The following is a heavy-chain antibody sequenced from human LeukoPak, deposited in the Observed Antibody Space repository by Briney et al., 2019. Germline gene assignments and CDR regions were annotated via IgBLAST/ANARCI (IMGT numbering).Heavy chain of an antibody. Sequence: ASVKVSCKASGYTFTSYDINWVRQATGQGLEWMGWISAYNGNTNYAQKLQGRVTMTTDTSTSTAYMELRSLRSDDTAVYYCARASSIAARPTFDYWGQGTLVTVSS. CDR2: ISAYNGNT. CDR1: GYTFTSYD. J-gene: IGHJ4*02. V-gene: IGHV1-18*01. CDR3: ARASSIAARPTFDY. D-gene: IGHD6-6*01.